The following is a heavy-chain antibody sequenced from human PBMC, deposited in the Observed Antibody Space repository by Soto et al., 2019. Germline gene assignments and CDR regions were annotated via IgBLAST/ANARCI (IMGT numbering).Heavy chain of an antibody. J-gene: IGHJ6*03. D-gene: IGHD3-3*01. V-gene: IGHV3-23*01. CDR1: GFTFSSYA. CDR2: ISGSGGST. CDR3: AKSGGYDFWSGYAVDYMDV. Sequence: EVQLLESGGGLVQPGGSLRLSCAASGFTFSSYAMSWVRQAPGKGLEWVSAISGSGGSTYYADSVKGRFTISRDNSKNTLYLQMKSLRAEDTAVYYCAKSGGYDFWSGYAVDYMDVWGKGTTVTVSS.